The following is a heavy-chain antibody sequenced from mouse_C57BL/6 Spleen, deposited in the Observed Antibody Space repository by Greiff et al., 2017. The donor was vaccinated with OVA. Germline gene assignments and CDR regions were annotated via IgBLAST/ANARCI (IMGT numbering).Heavy chain of an antibody. CDR2: ISYDGSN. CDR3: ARGLLGDY. J-gene: IGHJ2*01. CDR1: GYSITSGYY. Sequence: EVQRVESGPGLVKPSQSLSLTCSVTGYSITSGYYWNWIRQFPGNKLEWMGYISYDGSNNYNPSLKNRISITRDTSKNQFFLKLNSVTTEDTATYYCARGLLGDYWGQGTTLTVSS. D-gene: IGHD2-3*01. V-gene: IGHV3-6*01.